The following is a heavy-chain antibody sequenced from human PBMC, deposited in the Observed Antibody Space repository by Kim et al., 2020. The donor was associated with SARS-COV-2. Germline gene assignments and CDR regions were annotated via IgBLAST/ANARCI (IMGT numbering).Heavy chain of an antibody. Sequence: GGSLRLSCAASGFTFCNYAMHWVRQAPGKGLEWVALISYDGSNKCYADSVKGRFTISRDNSRNTLYLQMNSLRPEDTAVYYCAKDPLVRGAQGVDNWGQGTLVTVPS. V-gene: IGHV3-30*18. CDR3: AKDPLVRGAQGVDN. CDR2: ISYDGSNK. D-gene: IGHD3-10*02. CDR1: GFTFCNYA. J-gene: IGHJ4*02.